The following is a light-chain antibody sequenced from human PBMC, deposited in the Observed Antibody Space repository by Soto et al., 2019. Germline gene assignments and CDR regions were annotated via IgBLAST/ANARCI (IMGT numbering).Light chain of an antibody. CDR1: SSDVGGYNY. Sequence: QSVLTQPRSVSGSPGQSVTISCTGTSSDVGGYNYVSWYQHHPGKVPRLIIHDVSKRPSGVPDRFSGSKSGNTASLTIFGLQAEDEADYYCCSYGGRYTLLFGGGTKVTVL. V-gene: IGLV2-11*01. CDR2: DVS. CDR3: CSYGGRYTLL. J-gene: IGLJ2*01.